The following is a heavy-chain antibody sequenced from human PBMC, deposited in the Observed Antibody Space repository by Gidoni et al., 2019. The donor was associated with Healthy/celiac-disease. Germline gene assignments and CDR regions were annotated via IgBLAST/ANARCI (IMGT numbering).Heavy chain of an antibody. J-gene: IGHJ4*02. CDR1: GGSFSGYY. D-gene: IGHD6-19*01. Sequence: QVQLQQWGAGLLKPAETLSLTCPVYGGSFSGYYWRWIRLPPGKGLEWLGEINHSGSTNYNPSLESRVTISVDTSKNQFSLKLSSVTAADTAVYYCARAAGLAVAGTGTDYWGQGTLVTVSS. CDR3: ARAAGLAVAGTGTDY. CDR2: INHSGST. V-gene: IGHV4-34*01.